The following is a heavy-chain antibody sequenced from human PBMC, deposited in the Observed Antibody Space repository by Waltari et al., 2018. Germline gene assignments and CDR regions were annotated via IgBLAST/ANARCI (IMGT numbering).Heavy chain of an antibody. CDR3: ALDTGALWMDV. V-gene: IGHV1-46*01. J-gene: IGHJ6*02. CDR2: INPSGGST. D-gene: IGHD2-21*01. Sequence: QVQLVQSGAEVKKPGASVKISCKTSEYTFTSSYIHWVRQAPGQGLEWMGIINPSGGSTIYAQKCKGRVTMTRDTSTSTVYMELSSLRSEDTAVYYCALDTGALWMDVWGQGTTVTVSS. CDR1: EYTFTSSY.